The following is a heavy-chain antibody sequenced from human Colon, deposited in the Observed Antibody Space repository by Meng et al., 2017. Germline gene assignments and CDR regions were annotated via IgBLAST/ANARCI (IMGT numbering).Heavy chain of an antibody. V-gene: IGHV1-3*04. J-gene: IGHJ4*02. CDR1: GYSFTTYS. CDR3: ATDFSPRGDY. D-gene: IGHD3-3*01. CDR2: INTANGNA. Sequence: QVQLVQSGAEVKKPGASVKVSCKASGYSFTTYSMHWVRQAPGQGLEWMAWINTANGNAVYSETFQGRLTITRDASASTVNMELSSLGSEDTAVYYCATDFSPRGDYWGQGTLVTVLL.